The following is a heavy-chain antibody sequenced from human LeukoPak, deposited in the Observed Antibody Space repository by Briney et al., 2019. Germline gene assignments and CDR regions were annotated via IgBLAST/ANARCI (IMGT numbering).Heavy chain of an antibody. CDR3: ARGVGPTRTAMAGGGGY. CDR2: INPNSGGT. J-gene: IGHJ4*02. V-gene: IGHV1-2*02. CDR1: GYTFTGYY. Sequence: GASVMVSCKASGYTFTGYYMHWVRQAPGQGLEWMGGINPNSGGTNYAQKFQGRVTMTRDTSISTAYMELSRLRSDDTAVYYCARGVGPTRTAMAGGGGYWGQGTLVTVSS. D-gene: IGHD5-18*01.